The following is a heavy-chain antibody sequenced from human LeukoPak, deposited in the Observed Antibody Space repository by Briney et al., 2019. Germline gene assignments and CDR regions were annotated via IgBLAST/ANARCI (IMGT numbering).Heavy chain of an antibody. CDR3: ARDIVAFDY. CDR1: GFTFSSFE. D-gene: IGHD5-12*01. CDR2: ISSRGTII. V-gene: IGHV3-48*03. J-gene: IGHJ4*02. Sequence: PGGSLRLSCAASGFTFSSFEMNWVRQAPGKGLEWVSYISSRGTIIYYADSVKGRFTISRDNAKNLLYLQMNSLRAEDTAVYYCARDIVAFDYWGQGTLVTVSS.